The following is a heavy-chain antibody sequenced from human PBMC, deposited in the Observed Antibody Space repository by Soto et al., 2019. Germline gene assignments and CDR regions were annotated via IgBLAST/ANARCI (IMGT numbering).Heavy chain of an antibody. CDR1: GFTFSSYA. V-gene: IGHV3-23*01. J-gene: IGHJ4*02. Sequence: GGSLRLSCAASGFTFSSYAMSWVRQAPGKGLEWVSAISGSGGSTYYADSVKGRFTITRDNSKNTLYLQMNSLRAEDTAVYYCAKAGGAAGTVDYFDYWGQGTLVTVSS. D-gene: IGHD6-13*01. CDR3: AKAGGAAGTVDYFDY. CDR2: ISGSGGST.